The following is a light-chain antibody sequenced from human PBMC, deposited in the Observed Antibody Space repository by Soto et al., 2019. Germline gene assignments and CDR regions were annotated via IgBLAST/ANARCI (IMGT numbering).Light chain of an antibody. V-gene: IGLV1-47*01. CDR3: ATWDDSLSGPV. CDR1: SSNIGSYY. J-gene: IGLJ3*02. CDR2: RHN. Sequence: LTQPPSASGTPGQRVTISCSGSSSNIGSYYVYWYQQFPGTAPKLLIYRHNQRPSGVPDRFSGSKSGTSASLAISGLRSEDEADYYCATWDDSLSGPVFGGGTKLTVL.